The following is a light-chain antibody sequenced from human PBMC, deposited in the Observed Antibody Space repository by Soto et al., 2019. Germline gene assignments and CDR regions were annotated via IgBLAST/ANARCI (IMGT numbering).Light chain of an antibody. Sequence: AIQLTQSPSSLSASVGDTVTITCRASQGISNALAWYQQIPGKPPKLLIYDASTLESGVPSRFSGSGSGTDFTLTISSLQPGDFATYYCQQFNGFPTFGQGTRL. V-gene: IGKV1-13*02. CDR3: QQFNGFPT. CDR1: QGISNA. CDR2: DAS. J-gene: IGKJ5*01.